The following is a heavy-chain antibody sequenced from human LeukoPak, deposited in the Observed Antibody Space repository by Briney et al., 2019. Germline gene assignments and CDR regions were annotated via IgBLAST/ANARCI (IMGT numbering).Heavy chain of an antibody. J-gene: IGHJ5*01. Sequence: PGGSLRLSCAASGFTFSSYGMHWVRQAPGKGLEWVAVILSDGSKEFYTDSVKGRFTISRDNVDNVVYLQMNSLGAEDTAVYYCARVAVSGPTGWFDSWGQGTLVIVSS. CDR3: ARVAVSGPTGWFDS. CDR2: ILSDGSKE. CDR1: GFTFSSYG. D-gene: IGHD2-8*02. V-gene: IGHV3-33*01.